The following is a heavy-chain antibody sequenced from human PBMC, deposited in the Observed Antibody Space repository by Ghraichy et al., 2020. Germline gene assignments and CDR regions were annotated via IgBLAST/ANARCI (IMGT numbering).Heavy chain of an antibody. CDR1: GYTFTSYD. CDR2: MNPNSGNT. J-gene: IGHJ5*02. V-gene: IGHV1-8*01. CDR3: ARGSSGEPEDWFDP. D-gene: IGHD3-22*01. Sequence: ASVKVSCKASGYTFTSYDINWVRQATGQGLEWMGWMNPNSGNTGYAQKFQGRVTMTRNTSISTAYMELSSLRSEDTAVYYCARGSSGEPEDWFDPWGQGTLVTVSS.